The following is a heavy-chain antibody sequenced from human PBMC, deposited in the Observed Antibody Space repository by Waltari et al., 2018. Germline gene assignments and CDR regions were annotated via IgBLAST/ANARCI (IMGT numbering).Heavy chain of an antibody. CDR2: MNPNSSKT. CDR3: ARSPSEWELPLN. CDR1: GYTFTNYD. Sequence: QVQLVQSGAEVKKPGASVKVSCKASGYTFTNYDINWVRQATGQGLEWMGWMNPNSSKTGDAQKCQGRVTMTRNTSISTAYMELSSLRSEDTAVYYCARSPSEWELPLNWGQGTLVTVSS. V-gene: IGHV1-8*01. J-gene: IGHJ4*02. D-gene: IGHD1-26*01.